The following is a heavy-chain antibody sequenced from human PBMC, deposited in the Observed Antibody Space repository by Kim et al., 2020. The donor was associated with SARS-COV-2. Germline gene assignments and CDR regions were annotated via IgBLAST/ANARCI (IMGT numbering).Heavy chain of an antibody. D-gene: IGHD3-10*01. Sequence: GGSLRLSCAASGFTFSSYSMNWVRQAPGKGLEWVSYISSSSSTIYYADSVKGRFTISRDNAKNSLSLQMNSLKEEDTAVYYCGRDWYYYGSGGYGGYYYYDMDVWGQGTTVTVSS. CDR2: ISSSSSTI. CDR1: GFTFSSYS. J-gene: IGHJ6*02. V-gene: IGHV3-48*02. CDR3: GRDWYYYGSGGYGGYYYYDMDV.